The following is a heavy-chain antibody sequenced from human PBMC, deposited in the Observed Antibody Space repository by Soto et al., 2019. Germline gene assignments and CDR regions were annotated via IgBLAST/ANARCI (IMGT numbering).Heavy chain of an antibody. J-gene: IGHJ6*02. CDR1: GFTFSGSA. D-gene: IGHD5-18*01. CDR3: TRHYRPPTWIQLWFDGMDV. Sequence: GGSLRLSCAASGFTFSGSAMHWVRQASGKGLEWVGRIRSKANSYATAYAASVKGRFTISRDDSKNTAYLQMNSLKTEDTAVYYCTRHYRPPTWIQLWFDGMDVWGQGTTVTVSS. V-gene: IGHV3-73*01. CDR2: IRSKANSYAT.